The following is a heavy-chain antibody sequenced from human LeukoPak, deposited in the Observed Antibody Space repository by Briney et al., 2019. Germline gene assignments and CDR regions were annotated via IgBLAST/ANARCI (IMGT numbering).Heavy chain of an antibody. CDR1: GGSISSGDYY. D-gene: IGHD3-10*01. CDR2: IYYSGST. J-gene: IGHJ6*04. V-gene: IGHV4-30-4*01. Sequence: SETLSLTCTVSGGSISSGDYYWSWIRQPPGKGLEWIGYIYYSGSTYYNPSHKSRVTISVDTSKNQFSLKLSSVTAADTAVYYCAREEFYYGSGSYYYYGMDVWGKGTTVTVSS. CDR3: AREEFYYGSGSYYYYGMDV.